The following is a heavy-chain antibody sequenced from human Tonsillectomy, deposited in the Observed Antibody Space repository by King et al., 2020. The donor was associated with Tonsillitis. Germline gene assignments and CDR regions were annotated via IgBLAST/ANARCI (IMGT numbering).Heavy chain of an antibody. CDR2: VRDSADET. Sequence: VQLVESGGGLVQPGGSLRLSCAASGFTFRNYAMSWVRQTPGKGLEWVSDVRDSADETYYADSVRGRFTGSRDNSKNTLYLQMNSLRAEDTALYYCAKFRGGQSEYDSWGQGTLVTVSS. CDR3: AKFRGGQSEYDS. CDR1: GFTFRNYA. V-gene: IGHV3-23*04. J-gene: IGHJ4*02. D-gene: IGHD5-12*01.